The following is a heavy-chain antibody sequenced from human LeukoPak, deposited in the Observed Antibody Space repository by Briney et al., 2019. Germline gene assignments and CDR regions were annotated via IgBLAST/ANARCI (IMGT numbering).Heavy chain of an antibody. CDR1: GFTFSSYA. V-gene: IGHV3-23*01. D-gene: IGHD2-8*01. CDR3: DSMVYAMGIEY. Sequence: PGGSLRLSCAASGFTFSSYAMSWVRQAPGKGLEWVSAISGSGGSTYYADSVKGRFTISRDNSKNTLYLQMNSLRAEDTAVYCCDSMVYAMGIEYWGQGTLVTVSS. J-gene: IGHJ4*02. CDR2: ISGSGGST.